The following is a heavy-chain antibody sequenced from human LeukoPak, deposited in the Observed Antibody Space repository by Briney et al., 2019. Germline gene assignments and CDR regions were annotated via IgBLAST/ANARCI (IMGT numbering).Heavy chain of an antibody. Sequence: PGGSLRLSCAASGFTFSSYSMNWVRQAPGKGLEWVSSISSSSSYIYYADSVKGRFTISRDNAKNSLYLQINSLRAEDTAVYYCARGTDYYDSSGYYFFDYWGQGTLVTVSS. CDR2: ISSSSSYI. D-gene: IGHD3-22*01. CDR1: GFTFSSYS. CDR3: ARGTDYYDSSGYYFFDY. J-gene: IGHJ4*02. V-gene: IGHV3-21*01.